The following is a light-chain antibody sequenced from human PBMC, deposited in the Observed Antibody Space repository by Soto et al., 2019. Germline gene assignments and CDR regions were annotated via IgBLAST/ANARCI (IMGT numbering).Light chain of an antibody. V-gene: IGLV2-8*01. Sequence: QSALTQPPSASGSPGQSVTISCTGTTSDVGGYNYVSWYQLHPGKVPKLIISEVNKRPSGVPDRFSGSKSGSTASLTVSGLQAEDEADYFCSSYAGSKNFILFGGGTKLPVL. CDR1: TSDVGGYNY. J-gene: IGLJ2*01. CDR2: EVN. CDR3: SSYAGSKNFIL.